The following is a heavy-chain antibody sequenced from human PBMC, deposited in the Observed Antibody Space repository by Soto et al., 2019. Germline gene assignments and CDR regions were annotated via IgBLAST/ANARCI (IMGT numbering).Heavy chain of an antibody. CDR3: ARVYCSSTSCYALDY. Sequence: SVKVSCKASGGTFSSYTISWVRQAPGQGLEWMGRIIPILGIANYAQKFQGRVTITADKSTSTAYMELSSLRSEDTAVYYCARVYCSSTSCYALDYWGQGTLVTVSS. V-gene: IGHV1-69*02. CDR2: IIPILGIA. CDR1: GGTFSSYT. J-gene: IGHJ4*02. D-gene: IGHD2-2*01.